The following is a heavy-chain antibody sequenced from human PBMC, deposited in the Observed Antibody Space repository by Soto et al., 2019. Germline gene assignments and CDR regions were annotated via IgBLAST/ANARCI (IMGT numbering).Heavy chain of an antibody. CDR1: GFTFSSYG. CDR2: ISYDGSNK. V-gene: IGHV3-30*18. D-gene: IGHD3-3*01. Sequence: PWWSLRLSCASSGFTFSSYGMHWVRQAPGKGLEWVAVISYDGSNKYYADSVKGRFTISRDNSKNTLYLQMNSLRAEDTAVYYCAKDTGFGVVSPSGMDVWGQGTTVTVSS. CDR3: AKDTGFGVVSPSGMDV. J-gene: IGHJ6*02.